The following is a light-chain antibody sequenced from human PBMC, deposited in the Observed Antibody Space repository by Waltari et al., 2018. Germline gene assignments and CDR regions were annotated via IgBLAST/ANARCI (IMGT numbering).Light chain of an antibody. Sequence: IQFTQSPSSLSASVGDRVTITCRASQGISSYLAWYQQKPGKAPKLLIYAASTLQSGVPSRFSGSGSGTDFTLTISSLQPEDFASYYCQQLNSHPLTFGGGTKVEIK. CDR2: AAS. J-gene: IGKJ4*01. CDR1: QGISSY. CDR3: QQLNSHPLT. V-gene: IGKV1-9*01.